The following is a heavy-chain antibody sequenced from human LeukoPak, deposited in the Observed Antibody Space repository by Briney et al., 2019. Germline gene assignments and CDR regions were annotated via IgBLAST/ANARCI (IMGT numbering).Heavy chain of an antibody. Sequence: GGSLRLSCAASGFTFSSYGMHWVRQAPGKGLEWVAVISYDGSNKYYADSVKGRFTISRDNAKNSLYLQMNSLRAEDTAVYYCARDQLGNLGYFDYWGQGTLVTVSS. CDR2: ISYDGSNK. J-gene: IGHJ4*02. D-gene: IGHD6-13*01. CDR1: GFTFSSYG. V-gene: IGHV3-30*03. CDR3: ARDQLGNLGYFDY.